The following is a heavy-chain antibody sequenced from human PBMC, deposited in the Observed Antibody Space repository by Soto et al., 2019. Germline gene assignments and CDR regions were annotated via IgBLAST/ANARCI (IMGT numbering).Heavy chain of an antibody. V-gene: IGHV4-39*01. CDR1: GGSISSSSYY. CDR3: ARLGGQYSSGWGVFDY. Sequence: QLQMQESGPGLVKPSETLSLTCTVSGGSISSSSYYWGWIRQPPGKGLEWIGSIYYSGSTYYNPSLKSRVTISVDTSKNQFSLRLSSVTAADTAVYYGARLGGQYSSGWGVFDYWGQGTLVTVSS. D-gene: IGHD6-19*01. J-gene: IGHJ4*02. CDR2: IYYSGST.